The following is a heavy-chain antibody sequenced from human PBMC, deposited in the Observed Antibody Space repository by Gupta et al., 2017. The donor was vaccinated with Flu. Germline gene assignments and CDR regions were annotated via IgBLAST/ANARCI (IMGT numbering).Heavy chain of an antibody. J-gene: IGHJ4*02. D-gene: IGHD2-2*01. CDR2: ISGSGGST. Sequence: EVQLLESGGGLVQPGGSLRLSCAASGFTFSSYAMSWVRQAPGKGLEWVSAISGSGGSTYYADSVKGRFTISRDNSKNTLNLQMNSLRAEDTAVYYCAKGYCSSTSCYPYYFDYWSQGTLVTVSS. CDR3: AKGYCSSTSCYPYYFDY. CDR1: GFTFSSYA. V-gene: IGHV3-23*01.